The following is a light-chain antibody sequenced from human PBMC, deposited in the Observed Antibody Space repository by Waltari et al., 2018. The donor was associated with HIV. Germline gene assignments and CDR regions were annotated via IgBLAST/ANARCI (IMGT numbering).Light chain of an antibody. CDR2: RNY. CDR3: AVWDVSLNGRV. Sequence: QSVLSQPPSASGTPGQRVTFSCSGTSSNIGSNHVYWYQPFPGTAPKLLIYRNYQRPSGVPDRFSGSKSGTSASLAISGRRSEDEADYYCAVWDVSLNGRVFGGGTKLTVL. J-gene: IGLJ3*02. V-gene: IGLV1-47*01. CDR1: SSNIGSNH.